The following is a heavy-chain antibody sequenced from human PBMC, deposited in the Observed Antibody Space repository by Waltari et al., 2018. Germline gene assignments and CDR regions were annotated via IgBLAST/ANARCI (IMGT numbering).Heavy chain of an antibody. CDR1: GFTFSNYA. CDR2: VSSDGSIT. D-gene: IGHD2-15*01. J-gene: IGHJ4*02. CDR3: AREIGYSGALDY. Sequence: QVQLVESGGGVVQPGRSLRLSCAASGFTFSNYAMQWVRQAPGNGLDWVAVVSSDGSITYYAESVKGRFTISRDNSKNTVYLQMSSLRAEDTGIYYCAREIGYSGALDYWGLRPGHRLL. V-gene: IGHV3-30*15.